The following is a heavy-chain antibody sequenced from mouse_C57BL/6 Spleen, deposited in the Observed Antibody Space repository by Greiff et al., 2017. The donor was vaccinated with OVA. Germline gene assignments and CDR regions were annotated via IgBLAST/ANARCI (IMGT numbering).Heavy chain of an antibody. J-gene: IGHJ2*01. CDR1: GYTFTSYW. D-gene: IGHD2-1*01. V-gene: IGHV1-50*01. CDR3: ARGPYGKYFDY. Sequence: VQLQQPGAELVKPGASVKLSCKASGYTFTSYWMQWVKQRPGQGLEWIGEIDPSDSYTNYNQKFKGKATLTVDTSSSTAYMQLSSLTSEDSAVYYCARGPYGKYFDYWGQGTTLTVSS. CDR2: IDPSDSYT.